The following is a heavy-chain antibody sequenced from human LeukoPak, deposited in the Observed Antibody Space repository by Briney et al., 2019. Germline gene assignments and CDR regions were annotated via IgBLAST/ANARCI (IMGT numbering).Heavy chain of an antibody. CDR2: IYSSGST. D-gene: IGHD2-8*01. Sequence: SETLSLTCSVSGASISSGSNYWGWIRQPPGKTLEWIGSIYSSGSTYYNSSLQSRVIIIIDTPKNHFSLTLSSVTAADTAVYYCARFFCNNGVCHRAFDIWGQGTMVSVSS. CDR1: GASISSGSNY. CDR3: ARFFCNNGVCHRAFDI. J-gene: IGHJ3*02. V-gene: IGHV4-39*07.